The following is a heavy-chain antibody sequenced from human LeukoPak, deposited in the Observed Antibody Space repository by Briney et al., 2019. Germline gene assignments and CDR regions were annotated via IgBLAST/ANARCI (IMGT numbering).Heavy chain of an antibody. V-gene: IGHV4-34*01. CDR1: GGSFSGYY. J-gene: IGHJ6*02. Sequence: SETLSLTCAVYGGSFSGYYWSWIRQPPGKGLEWIGEINHSGSTNYNPSLKSRVTISADTSKNQFSLKPSSVTAADTAVYYCARGPRGTHYYYYGMDVWGQGATVTVSS. CDR2: INHSGST. CDR3: ARGPRGTHYYYYGMDV.